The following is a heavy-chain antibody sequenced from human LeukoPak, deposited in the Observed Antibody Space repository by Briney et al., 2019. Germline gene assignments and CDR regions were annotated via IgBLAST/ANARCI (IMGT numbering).Heavy chain of an antibody. D-gene: IGHD2-15*01. Sequence: SSETLSLTCTVSGGSISGYHWNWIRQSPGKGLEWIGYIYYTGTTAYNPSLKSRVTISLDTSKNQLSLKLSSVTAADTAVYYCAREDIVGWFDPWGQGTLVTVSS. J-gene: IGHJ5*02. CDR3: AREDIVGWFDP. V-gene: IGHV4-59*12. CDR1: GGSISGYH. CDR2: IYYTGTT.